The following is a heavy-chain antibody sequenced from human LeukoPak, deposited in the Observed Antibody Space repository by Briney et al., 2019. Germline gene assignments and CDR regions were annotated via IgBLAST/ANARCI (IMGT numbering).Heavy chain of an antibody. CDR1: GFTFSNAW. CDR3: TNGIVGATGTI. Sequence: GGSLRLSCAASGFTFSNAWMSWVRQAPGKGLEWVGRIKSKTDGGTTDYAAPVKGRFTISRDDSKNTPYLQMNSLKTEDTAVYYCTNGIVGATGTIWGQGTLVTVSS. V-gene: IGHV3-15*01. J-gene: IGHJ4*02. D-gene: IGHD1-26*01. CDR2: IKSKTDGGTT.